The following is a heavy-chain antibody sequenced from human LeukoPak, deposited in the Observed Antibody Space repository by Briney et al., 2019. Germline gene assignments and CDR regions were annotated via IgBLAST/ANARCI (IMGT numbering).Heavy chain of an antibody. J-gene: IGHJ6*04. CDR1: GGSISSYY. CDR2: IYYSGST. CDR3: ARDRQNYYGMDV. V-gene: IGHV4-59*01. Sequence: SETLSLTCTVSGGSISSYYWSWIRQPPGKGLEWIGYIYYSGSTNYNPSLKSRVTISVDTSKNQFSLKLSSVTAADTAVYYCARDRQNYYGMDVWGKGTTVTVSS.